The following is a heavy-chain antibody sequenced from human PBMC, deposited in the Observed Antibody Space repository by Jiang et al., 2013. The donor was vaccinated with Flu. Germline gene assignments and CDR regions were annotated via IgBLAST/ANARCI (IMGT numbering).Heavy chain of an antibody. CDR2: IIPILGIA. J-gene: IGHJ6*04. CDR3: AREGGTRDGYHPYYYYYGMDV. Sequence: GAEVKKPGSSVKVSCKASGGTFSSYAISWVRQAPGQGLEWMGRIIPILGIANYAQKFQGRVTITADKSTSTAYMELSSLRSEDTAVYYCAREGGTRDGYHPYYYYYGMDVWGKGTTVTVSS. CDR1: GGTFSSYA. V-gene: IGHV1-69*04. D-gene: IGHD5-24*01.